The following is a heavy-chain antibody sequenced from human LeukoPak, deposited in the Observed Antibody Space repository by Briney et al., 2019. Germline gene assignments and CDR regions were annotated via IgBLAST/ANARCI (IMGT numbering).Heavy chain of an antibody. Sequence: ASVKVSCKASGYTFTSYDINWVRQATGQGLEWMGWISACNGNTNYAQKLQGRVTMTTDTSTSTAYMELRSLRSDDTAVYYCARVMIAAAGTGFDYWGQGTLVTVSS. D-gene: IGHD6-13*01. CDR2: ISACNGNT. CDR3: ARVMIAAAGTGFDY. J-gene: IGHJ4*02. CDR1: GYTFTSYD. V-gene: IGHV1-18*01.